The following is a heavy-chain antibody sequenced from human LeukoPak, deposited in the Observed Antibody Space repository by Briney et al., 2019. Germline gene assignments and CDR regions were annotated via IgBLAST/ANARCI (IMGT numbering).Heavy chain of an antibody. J-gene: IGHJ4*02. D-gene: IGHD4-17*01. CDR3: ARYPDGDYHVY. CDR2: IYTSGST. Sequence: PSQTLSLTYTASGGSMSSGSYYWSWIRQPAGKGLEWIGRIYTSGSTNYNPSLKSRVTISVDTSTNQFSLKLSSVTAADTAVYYCARYPDGDYHVYRAQGTLVTVSS. V-gene: IGHV4-61*02. CDR1: GGSMSSGSYY.